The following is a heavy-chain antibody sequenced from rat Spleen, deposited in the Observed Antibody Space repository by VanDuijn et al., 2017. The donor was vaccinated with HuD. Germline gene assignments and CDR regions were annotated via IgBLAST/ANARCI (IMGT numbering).Heavy chain of an antibody. CDR3: AREEFGVRD. V-gene: IGHV5-27*01. J-gene: IGHJ2*01. CDR2: ISTGGGST. CDR1: GFTFSNYY. Sequence: EVQLVESGGGLVQPGRSLKLSCAASGFTFSNYYMAWVRQAPTKGLEWVAYISTGGGSTYYRDSVKGRFTISRDNAKSTLYLQMSKRGSEDTAIYYGAREEFGVRDWGQGVMVTVSS. D-gene: IGHD4-3*01.